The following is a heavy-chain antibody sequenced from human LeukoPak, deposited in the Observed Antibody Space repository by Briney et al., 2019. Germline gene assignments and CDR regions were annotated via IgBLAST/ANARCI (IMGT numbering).Heavy chain of an antibody. V-gene: IGHV3-53*01. CDR3: ARGEGLAARLCFDP. D-gene: IGHD6-6*01. CDR2: IYSGGST. J-gene: IGHJ5*02. CDR1: GFSVISNY. Sequence: GGSLRLSCAASGFSVISNYVIWVRQAPGTGLEWVSVIYSGGSTYYADSVKGRFTISRGNSKNTLYLQMNSLRAEDTAVYYCARGEGLAARLCFDPWGQGTLVTVSS.